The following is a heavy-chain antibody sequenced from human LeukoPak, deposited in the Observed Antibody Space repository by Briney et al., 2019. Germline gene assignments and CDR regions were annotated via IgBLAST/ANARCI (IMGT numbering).Heavy chain of an antibody. J-gene: IGHJ4*02. Sequence: SQTLSLTCTVSGGSISSYYWSWIRQPPGKGLEWIGYIYYSGNTNYNPSLKSRVTISVDTSKNQFSLKLSSVTAADTAVYYCARGQFAGGSYADYWGQGTLVTVSS. CDR2: IYYSGNT. CDR3: ARGQFAGGSYADY. CDR1: GGSISSYY. V-gene: IGHV4-59*01. D-gene: IGHD1-26*01.